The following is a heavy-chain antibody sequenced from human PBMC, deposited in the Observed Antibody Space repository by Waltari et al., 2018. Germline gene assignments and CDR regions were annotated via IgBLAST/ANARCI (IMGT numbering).Heavy chain of an antibody. CDR1: GYTFTSYA. V-gene: IGHV1-3*01. CDR3: AKDQDYYGSGSYSYYYGMDV. CDR2: INAGNGNT. D-gene: IGHD3-10*01. Sequence: QVQVVQSGAEVKKPGASVKVSCKASGYTFTSYAMHWVRQAPGQRLEWMGWINAGNGNTKYSEKFQGRVTITRDTSASTAYMELRSLRAEDTAVYYCAKDQDYYGSGSYSYYYGMDVWGQGTTVTVSS. J-gene: IGHJ6*02.